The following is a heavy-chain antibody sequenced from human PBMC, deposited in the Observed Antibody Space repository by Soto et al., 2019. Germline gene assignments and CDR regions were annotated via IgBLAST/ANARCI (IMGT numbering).Heavy chain of an antibody. CDR2: IYGSGMA. CDR3: ARDFDGNTALDCWYFDL. V-gene: IGHV4-4*07. Sequence: QVQLQESGPGLVKPSETLSLTCTVSGGSTTNYYWSWLRQPAGQGLEYIGRIYGSGMANYNPSLKTRVTMSLSLSQKSLRLTSVTSTDTAVYYCARDFDGNTALDCWYFDLSCRVALVTV. CDR1: GGSTTNYY. D-gene: IGHD5-18*01. J-gene: IGHJ2*01.